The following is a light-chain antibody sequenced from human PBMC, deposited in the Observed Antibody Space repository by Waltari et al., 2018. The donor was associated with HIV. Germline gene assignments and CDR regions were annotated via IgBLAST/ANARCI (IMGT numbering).Light chain of an antibody. Sequence: DIMMTQSPDYLAVSLGERATINCKSSQSVLYSSNNKNYLAWYQQKPGQPPKLLIYWASTRESGVPDRFSGSGSGTDFTLTISSLQAEDVAVYYCQQYYSTPPTFGQGTKLEIK. CDR1: QSVLYSSNNKNY. CDR2: WAS. J-gene: IGKJ2*01. V-gene: IGKV4-1*01. CDR3: QQYYSTPPT.